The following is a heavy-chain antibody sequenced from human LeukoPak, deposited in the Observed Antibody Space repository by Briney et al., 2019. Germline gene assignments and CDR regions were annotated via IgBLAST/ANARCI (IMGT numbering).Heavy chain of an antibody. D-gene: IGHD2-2*01. CDR2: ISCGGGST. V-gene: IGHV3-23*01. CDR3: AKQDIVVVPAAMWFDP. Sequence: GGSLRLSCAASGFTFSSYAMSWVRQAPGKGLEWVSAISCGGGSTYYADSVKGRFTISRDNSKNTLYLQMNSLRAEDTAVYYCAKQDIVVVPAAMWFDPWRQGTPVTVSS. CDR1: GFTFSSYA. J-gene: IGHJ5*02.